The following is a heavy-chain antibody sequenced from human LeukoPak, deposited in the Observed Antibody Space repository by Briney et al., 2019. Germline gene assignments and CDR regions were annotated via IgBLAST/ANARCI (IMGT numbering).Heavy chain of an antibody. CDR1: DFSFITYA. Sequence: GGSLRLSCAASDFSFITYAMSWVRQAPGKGLEWVSTITGRGDATYYADSVKGRFTISRDNSKNTVYLQMNSLRVDDTAVYYCANSKVADFHYWAREPGSPSPQ. CDR3: ANSKVADFHY. J-gene: IGHJ4*02. D-gene: IGHD6-19*01. CDR2: ITGRGDAT. V-gene: IGHV3-23*01.